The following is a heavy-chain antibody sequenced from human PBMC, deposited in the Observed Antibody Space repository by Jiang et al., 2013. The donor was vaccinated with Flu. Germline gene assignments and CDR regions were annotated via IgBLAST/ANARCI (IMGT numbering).Heavy chain of an antibody. Sequence: DGAFKKSAESVKGRFTISRDISKNMLYLQMDGLRVEDTAMYYCARDAGYSTGWYPGYWGQGTLVTVSS. CDR3: ARDAGYSTGWYPGY. J-gene: IGHJ4*02. V-gene: IGHV3-30-3*01. CDR2: DGAFK. D-gene: IGHD6-19*01.